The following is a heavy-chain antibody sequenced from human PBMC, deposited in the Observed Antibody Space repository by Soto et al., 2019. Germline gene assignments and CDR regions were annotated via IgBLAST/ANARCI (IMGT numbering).Heavy chain of an antibody. CDR2: ISGSGGNT. J-gene: IGHJ4*02. V-gene: IGHV3-23*01. D-gene: IGHD6-19*01. Sequence: GGSLRLSCAASGFTFSTYAMSWVRQAPGKGLEWVSAISGSGGNTYYADSVKGRFTISRDNFKNTLYLQMNSLRAEDTALYYCARRLSYTTGWYYFDYWGQGTLVTVSS. CDR3: ARRLSYTTGWYYFDY. CDR1: GFTFSTYA.